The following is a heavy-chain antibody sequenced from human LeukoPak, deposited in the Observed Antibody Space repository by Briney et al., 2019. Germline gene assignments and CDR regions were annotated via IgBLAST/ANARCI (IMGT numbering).Heavy chain of an antibody. CDR2: ISSSSSYI. Sequence: SGGSLRLSCAASGFTFSSYSMNWVRQAPGKGLEWVSSISSSSSYIYYADSVKGRFTISRDNAKNSLYLQMNSLRAEDTAVYYCARDRVSTVTYFDYWGQGTLVTVSS. CDR3: ARDRVSTVTYFDY. D-gene: IGHD4-17*01. V-gene: IGHV3-21*01. CDR1: GFTFSSYS. J-gene: IGHJ4*02.